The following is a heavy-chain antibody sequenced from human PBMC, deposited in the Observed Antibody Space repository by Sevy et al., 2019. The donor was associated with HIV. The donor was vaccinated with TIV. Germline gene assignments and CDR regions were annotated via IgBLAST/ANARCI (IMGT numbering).Heavy chain of an antibody. V-gene: IGHV1-69*13. CDR3: ARDLGPAAILDAFDI. CDR2: SIPIFVTP. Sequence: SVKVSCKASGGTFSSYGINWVRQAPGQGLEWMGRSIPIFVTPNYAQKFQGRVTITADESTSTAYMELSSLRSEDTAVYYCARDLGPAAILDAFDIWGQGTMVTVSS. D-gene: IGHD2-2*02. CDR1: GGTFSSYG. J-gene: IGHJ3*02.